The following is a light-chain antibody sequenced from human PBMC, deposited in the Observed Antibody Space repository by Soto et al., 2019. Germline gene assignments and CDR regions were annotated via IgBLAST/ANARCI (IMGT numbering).Light chain of an antibody. Sequence: QSALTQPRSVSGSLGQSVTISCAGTRSDVGGYNYVSWYQQPPGTAPKLMIYEVNTRPSGVPDRFSGSKSGNTASLTISGLQAEDEGDYYCCSYAGMYTWVFGTGTKLTVL. CDR3: CSYAGMYTWV. J-gene: IGLJ1*01. V-gene: IGLV2-11*01. CDR1: RSDVGGYNY. CDR2: EVN.